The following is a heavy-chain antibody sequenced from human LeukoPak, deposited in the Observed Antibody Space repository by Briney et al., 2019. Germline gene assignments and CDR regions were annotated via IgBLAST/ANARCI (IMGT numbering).Heavy chain of an antibody. CDR3: ARHSSPLGSSWYGMDV. CDR1: GGSISSSSYD. D-gene: IGHD6-13*01. Sequence: SETLSLTCTVSGGSISSSSYDWGWIRQPPGKGLEWIGSIYYSGSTNYNPSLKSRVTISVDTSKNQFSLKLSSVTAADTAVYYCARHSSPLGSSWYGMDVWGQGTTVTVSS. J-gene: IGHJ6*02. V-gene: IGHV4-39*01. CDR2: IYYSGST.